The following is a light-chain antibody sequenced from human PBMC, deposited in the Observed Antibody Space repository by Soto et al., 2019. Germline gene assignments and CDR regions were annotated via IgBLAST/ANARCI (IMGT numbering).Light chain of an antibody. J-gene: IGKJ1*01. V-gene: IGKV3-15*01. CDR1: QSVNSN. CDR2: RAS. Sequence: IVLTQSPGTLSLSPGERATLSCRASQSVNSNLAWYQQKPGQAPRLLIYRASTRATGIPARFSGSGSGTEFTLTISSLQSEDFAVYYCQQYNNWPKMFGQGTKVDI. CDR3: QQYNNWPKM.